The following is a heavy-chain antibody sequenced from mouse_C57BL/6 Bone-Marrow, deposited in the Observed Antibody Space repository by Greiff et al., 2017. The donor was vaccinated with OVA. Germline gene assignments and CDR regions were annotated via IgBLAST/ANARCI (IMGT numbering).Heavy chain of an antibody. J-gene: IGHJ2*01. CDR2: ISDGGSYT. CDR3: AKGREGDY. V-gene: IGHV5-4*03. CDR1: GFTFSSYA. Sequence: EVKLVESGGGLVKPGGSLKLSCAASGFTFSSYAMSWVRQTPEKRLEWVATISDGGSYTYYPDNVKGRFTISRDNAKNNLYLQMSHLKSEDTAMYYCAKGREGDYWGQGTTLTVSS.